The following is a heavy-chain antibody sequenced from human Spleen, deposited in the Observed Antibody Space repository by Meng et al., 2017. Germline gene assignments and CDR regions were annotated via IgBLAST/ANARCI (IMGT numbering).Heavy chain of an antibody. V-gene: IGHV3-21*01. D-gene: IGHD6-19*01. CDR1: GCTFDDYG. CDR2: ISSTSMYI. J-gene: IGHJ4*02. Sequence: GESLKISCAASGCTFDDYGMSWVRQAPGKGLEWVSSISSTSMYIYYADSVKGRFTLSRDNANNSLYLQMTSLRAEDTAVYYCARAGGRIAVAGTGFCDYWGQGTLVTVSS. CDR3: ARAGGRIAVAGTGFCDY.